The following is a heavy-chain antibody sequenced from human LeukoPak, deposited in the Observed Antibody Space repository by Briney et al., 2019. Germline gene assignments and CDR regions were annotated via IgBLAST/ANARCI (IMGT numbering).Heavy chain of an antibody. V-gene: IGHV3-7*01. Sequence: GGSLRLSCAASGFTFSSYWMSWVRQAPGKGLEWVANIKQDGSEKYYVDSVKGRFTISRDNAKNSLYLQMNSLRAEDTAVYYCASFLYYDILTGYFDYWGQGTLVTVSS. CDR3: ASFLYYDILTGYFDY. CDR2: IKQDGSEK. CDR1: GFTFSSYW. J-gene: IGHJ4*02. D-gene: IGHD3-9*01.